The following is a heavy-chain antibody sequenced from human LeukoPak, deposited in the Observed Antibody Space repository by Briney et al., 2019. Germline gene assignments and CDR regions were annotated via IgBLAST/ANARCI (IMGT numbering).Heavy chain of an antibody. CDR1: GFTFSSYA. V-gene: IGHV3-30-3*01. Sequence: GGSLRLSCAASGFTFSSYAMHWVRQAPGKGLEWVAVTSYDGNNKYYADSVKGRFTISRDNSKNTLYLQMNSLRAEDTAVYYCARDLGYDSSGYYSSRGWGQGTLVTVSS. CDR3: ARDLGYDSSGYYSSRG. D-gene: IGHD3-22*01. CDR2: TSYDGNNK. J-gene: IGHJ4*02.